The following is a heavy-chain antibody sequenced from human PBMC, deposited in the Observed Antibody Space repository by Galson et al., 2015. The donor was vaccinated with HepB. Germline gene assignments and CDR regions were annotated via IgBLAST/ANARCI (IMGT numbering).Heavy chain of an antibody. J-gene: IGHJ4*02. CDR2: ISGTGGST. D-gene: IGHD1-26*01. CDR1: GFSSSSYA. V-gene: IGHV3-23*01. Sequence: SLRLSCAASGFSSSSYAMSWVRQTPGKGLEWVSTISGTGGSTYYADSVKGRFTISRDNSKNTLYLQMSSLRAEDTAVYYCAKADSGSYKGGSDYWGQGTLVTVSS. CDR3: AKADSGSYKGGSDY.